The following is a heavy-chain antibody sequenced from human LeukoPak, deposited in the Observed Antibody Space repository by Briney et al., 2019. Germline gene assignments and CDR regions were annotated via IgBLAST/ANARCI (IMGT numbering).Heavy chain of an antibody. V-gene: IGHV3-48*01. D-gene: IGHD3-22*01. Sequence: GGSLRLSCAASGFTFSSYSMNWVRQAPGKGLEWVSYITSSSTIQYADSVKGRFTISRDNAKNSLYLQMNSLRAEDTAVYYCAREPHRRLYDSSGYYYARWFDPWGQGTLVTVSS. J-gene: IGHJ5*02. CDR3: AREPHRRLYDSSGYYYARWFDP. CDR2: ITSSSTI. CDR1: GFTFSSYS.